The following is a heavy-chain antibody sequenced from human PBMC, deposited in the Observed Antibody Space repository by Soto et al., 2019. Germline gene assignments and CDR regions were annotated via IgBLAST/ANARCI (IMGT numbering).Heavy chain of an antibody. CDR1: GGSISTGGYY. CDR2: FYYSGST. Sequence: SETLSLTCTVSGGSISTGGYYWNWIRQHPGKGLEWIGYFYYSGSTYYNPSLKSRVTISVNTSKNQFTLKLSSVTAADTAVYYCARSVFPWGQGTLVTVSS. V-gene: IGHV4-31*03. J-gene: IGHJ5*02. CDR3: ARSVFP.